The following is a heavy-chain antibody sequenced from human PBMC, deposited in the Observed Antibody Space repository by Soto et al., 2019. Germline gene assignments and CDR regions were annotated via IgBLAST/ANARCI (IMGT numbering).Heavy chain of an antibody. CDR2: TWYDESHK. J-gene: IGHJ3*02. CDR3: ATELTDMQAFDI. CDR1: GFTFSTYG. V-gene: IGHV3-33*01. Sequence: QVQLVESGGGVVQPGRSLRLSCVASGFTFSTYGMHWVRQAPGKGLEWVAMTWYDESHKYYADSVKDRFTISRDNSKNTLYLQMTTLRDDDSAVYYFATELTDMQAFDIWGQGTMVTVSS. D-gene: IGHD1-1*01.